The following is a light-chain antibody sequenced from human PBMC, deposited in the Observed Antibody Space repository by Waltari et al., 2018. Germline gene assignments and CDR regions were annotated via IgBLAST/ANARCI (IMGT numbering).Light chain of an antibody. CDR1: TLPKQY. CDR2: QDT. V-gene: IGLV3-25*03. CDR3: QSADSTNTYVI. Sequence: SYELTQPPSVSVSPGQTAKITCSGDTLPKQYANLYQQKPDTAPLVVIYQDTQRPSGMPERFSGSSSGTTVTLTISDVQAADEAVYHCQSADSTNTYVIFGGGTQLTVL. J-gene: IGLJ2*01.